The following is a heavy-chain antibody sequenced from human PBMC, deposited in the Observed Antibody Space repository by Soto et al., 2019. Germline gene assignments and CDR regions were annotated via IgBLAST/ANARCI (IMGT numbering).Heavy chain of an antibody. Sequence: SETLSLTCTVSGGSISSGGYYWSWIRQHPGKGLEWIGYIYYSGSTYYNPSLKSRVTISVDTSKNQFSLKLSSVTAADTAVYYCAREYRYYDILTGYYKDYYYGMDVWGQGTTVT. D-gene: IGHD3-9*01. CDR3: AREYRYYDILTGYYKDYYYGMDV. CDR1: GGSISSGGYY. V-gene: IGHV4-31*03. J-gene: IGHJ6*02. CDR2: IYYSGST.